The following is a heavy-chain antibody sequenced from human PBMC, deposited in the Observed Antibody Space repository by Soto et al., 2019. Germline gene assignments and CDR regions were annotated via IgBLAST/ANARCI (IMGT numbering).Heavy chain of an antibody. Sequence: QVQLMESGGGVVQPGRSLRLSCAASGFTFSSYAMHWVRQAPGKGLEWVAVISYDGSNKYYADSVKGRFTISRDNSKNTLYLQMNSLRAEDTAVYYCARDLEGQEGSGSPSDYWGQGTLVTVSS. V-gene: IGHV3-30-3*01. J-gene: IGHJ4*02. D-gene: IGHD3-10*01. CDR2: ISYDGSNK. CDR3: ARDLEGQEGSGSPSDY. CDR1: GFTFSSYA.